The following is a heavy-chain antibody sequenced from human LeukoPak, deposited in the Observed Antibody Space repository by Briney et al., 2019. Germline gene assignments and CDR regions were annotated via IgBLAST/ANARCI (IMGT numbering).Heavy chain of an antibody. CDR2: IYYSGNT. V-gene: IGHV4-59*01. CDR1: GGSISTYY. Sequence: PSETLSLTCTASGGSISTYYWSWIRQPPGKGLEWIGYIYYSGNTNYNPSLKSRVTISVDTSKNQFSLKLTSVTAADTAVYYCARNERSYPFDYWGQGTLVTVSS. J-gene: IGHJ4*02. D-gene: IGHD1-1*01. CDR3: ARNERSYPFDY.